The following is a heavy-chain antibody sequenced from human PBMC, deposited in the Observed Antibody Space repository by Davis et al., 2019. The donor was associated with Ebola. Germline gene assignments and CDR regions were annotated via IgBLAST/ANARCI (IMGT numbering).Heavy chain of an antibody. V-gene: IGHV3-74*01. Sequence: HTGGSLRLSCKGSGYTFSSFWMNWVRQAPGKGLEWVSRINSDGTSSNYTDVVRGRFTVSRDNAKNTLYLQMNSLRVEDTAVYFCARGGAVAPGGGPGTLVTVSS. CDR1: GYTFSSFW. CDR3: ARGGAVAPG. D-gene: IGHD4-23*01. J-gene: IGHJ4*02. CDR2: INSDGTSS.